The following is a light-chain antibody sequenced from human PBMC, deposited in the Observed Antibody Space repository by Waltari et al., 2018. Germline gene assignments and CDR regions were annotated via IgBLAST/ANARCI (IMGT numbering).Light chain of an antibody. CDR1: SKDVRNPG. CDR2: RDN. J-gene: IGLJ1*01. Sequence: QAGLTQPPSVSRALRTPATLTCPGNSKDVRNPGAAWLQQHQGHPPKLLSYRDNRRPSGISERFSASRSGNTASLTITELQPEDEADYYCSTWDNSLKTYIFGTGTKVTVL. V-gene: IGLV10-54*04. CDR3: STWDNSLKTYI.